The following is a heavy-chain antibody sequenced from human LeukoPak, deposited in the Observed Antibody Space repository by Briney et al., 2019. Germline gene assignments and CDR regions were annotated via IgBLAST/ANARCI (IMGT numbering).Heavy chain of an antibody. D-gene: IGHD5-18*01. J-gene: IGHJ6*02. Sequence: GGSLRLSCAASGFTFTTYWMHWVRQAPGKGLVWVSHINSDESITSYSDSVKGRFTISRDNAKNTLYLQMNSLRAEDTAVYYCARDAVDTANAVWGQGTTVTVSS. CDR3: ARDAVDTANAV. CDR2: INSDESIT. V-gene: IGHV3-74*01. CDR1: GFTFTTYW.